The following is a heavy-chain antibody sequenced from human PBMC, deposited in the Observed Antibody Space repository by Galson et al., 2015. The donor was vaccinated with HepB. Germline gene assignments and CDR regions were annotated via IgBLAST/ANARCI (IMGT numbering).Heavy chain of an antibody. CDR1: GFTFTSYA. CDR2: FIGRGGST. Sequence: SLRLSCAASGFTFTSYAMNWVRQAPGKGLEGVSRFIGRGGSTGYAAFGKGPFTISRETSNNTLYLKMNSLRAEDTAQYSCANGRGSNIYPDDYWDQGSLVTASS. V-gene: IGHV3-23*01. CDR3: ANGRGSNIYPDDY. J-gene: IGHJ4*02. D-gene: IGHD2-15*01.